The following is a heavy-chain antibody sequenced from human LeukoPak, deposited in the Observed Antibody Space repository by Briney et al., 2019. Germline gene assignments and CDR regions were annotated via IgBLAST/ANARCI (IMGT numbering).Heavy chain of an antibody. D-gene: IGHD5-12*01. J-gene: IGHJ4*02. V-gene: IGHV3-23*01. CDR1: GFSFNNYA. CDR3: AKGAYDYIEIAYFDY. Sequence: GGSLRLSCVASGFSFNNYAMNWVRQAPGKGLEWVSLIIGSSGSTFYADSVKGRFTISRDKSKNTLYLQMNSLRAEDTAIYYCAKGAYDYIEIAYFDYWGQGSLVTVSS. CDR2: IIGSSGST.